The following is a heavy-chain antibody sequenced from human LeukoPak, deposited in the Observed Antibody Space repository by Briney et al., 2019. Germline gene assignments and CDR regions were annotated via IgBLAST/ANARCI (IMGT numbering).Heavy chain of an antibody. V-gene: IGHV4-4*02. J-gene: IGHJ6*02. D-gene: IGHD6-13*01. CDR3: ASPQQLVRFYYYYGMDV. CDR2: IYHSGST. Sequence: SETLSLTCAVSGGSISSSNWWSWVRQPPGKGLEWIGEIYHSGSTNYNPSLKRRVTISVDKSKNQFSRTLSSVTAAHPRVYYCASPQQLVRFYYYYGMDVWGQGTTVTVSS. CDR1: GGSISSSNW.